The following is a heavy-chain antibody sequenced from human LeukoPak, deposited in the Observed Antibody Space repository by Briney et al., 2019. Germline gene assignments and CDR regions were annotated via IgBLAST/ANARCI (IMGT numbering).Heavy chain of an antibody. CDR2: IYYSGST. CDR3: ARLGVLTGYRYYYGMDV. J-gene: IGHJ6*02. D-gene: IGHD3-9*01. Sequence: SETLSLTCTVSGGSFSSYYWIWIRQPPGKGLEWIGYIYYSGSTNYNPSLKSRVTISVDTSKNQFSLKLSSVTAADTAVYYCARLGVLTGYRYYYGMDVWGQGTTVTVSS. V-gene: IGHV4-59*01. CDR1: GGSFSSYY.